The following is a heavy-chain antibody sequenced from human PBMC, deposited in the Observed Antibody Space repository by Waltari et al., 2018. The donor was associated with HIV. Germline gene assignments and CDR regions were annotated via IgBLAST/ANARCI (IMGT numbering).Heavy chain of an antibody. CDR1: GGSISSYY. J-gene: IGHJ6*02. Sequence: QVQLQESGPGLVKPSETLSLTCTVSGGSISSYYWSWIRQPPGTGLEWIGYIYYSGSTNYNPSLKSRVTISVDTSKNQFSLKLSSVTAADTAVYYCARQKSSIAARPSPHYGMDVWGQGTTVTVSS. D-gene: IGHD6-6*01. CDR3: ARQKSSIAARPSPHYGMDV. V-gene: IGHV4-59*08. CDR2: IYYSGST.